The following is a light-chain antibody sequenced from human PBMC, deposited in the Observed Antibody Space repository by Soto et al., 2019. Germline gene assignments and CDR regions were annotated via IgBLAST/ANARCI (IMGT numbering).Light chain of an antibody. CDR1: SSDVGSYNL. V-gene: IGLV2-23*01. Sequence: QSALTQPASVSGSPGQSITISCTGTSSDVGSYNLVSWYQQHPGKAPKLMIYEGNKRPSGVSNRFSGSKSANTASLTISGLQTADEAEYYCCSYAGTNTFVFGTGTKVTVL. CDR3: CSYAGTNTFV. J-gene: IGLJ1*01. CDR2: EGN.